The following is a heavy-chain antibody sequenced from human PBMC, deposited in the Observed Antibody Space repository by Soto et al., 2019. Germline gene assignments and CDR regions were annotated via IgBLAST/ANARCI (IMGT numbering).Heavy chain of an antibody. V-gene: IGHV3-73*01. CDR1: GFAFNDSA. CDR2: VRSKSNNYAT. Sequence: VQVVQSGGGLVQPGGSLKLSCAASGFAFNDSAMHWVRQASGKGLEWVARVRSKSNNYATAYPASVKGRFIVSRDDSMGTTSLQINSLKPEDTAIYYCTNNFVWGQGVLVTVS. CDR3: TNNFV. D-gene: IGHD2-15*01. J-gene: IGHJ4*02.